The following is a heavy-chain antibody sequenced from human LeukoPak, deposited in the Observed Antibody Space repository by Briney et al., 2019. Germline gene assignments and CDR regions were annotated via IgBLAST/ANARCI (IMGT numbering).Heavy chain of an antibody. Sequence: GASVKVSCKASGGTFSSYAISWVRQAPGQGLEWMGGIIPIFGTANYAQKFQGRVTITADESTSTAYMELSSLRSEDTAVYYCARAGGPDCSSTSCHYDFWSGYPNYYHYGMDVWGQGTTVTVSS. CDR3: ARAGGPDCSSTSCHYDFWSGYPNYYHYGMDV. J-gene: IGHJ6*02. D-gene: IGHD2-2*01. CDR1: GGTFSSYA. V-gene: IGHV1-69*13. CDR2: IIPIFGTA.